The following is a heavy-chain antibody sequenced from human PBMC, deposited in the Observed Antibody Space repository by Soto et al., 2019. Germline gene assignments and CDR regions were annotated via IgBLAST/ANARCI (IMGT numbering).Heavy chain of an antibody. CDR2: ISYDGSNK. Sequence: QVQLVESGGGVVQPGRSLRLSCAASRFTFSSYAMHWVRQAPGKGLEWVAVISYDGSNKYYADSVKGRFTISRDNSKNRLYLQMNSLRAEDTAVYYCARGSGPSSGWSDVDYWGQGTLVTVSS. D-gene: IGHD6-19*01. CDR3: ARGSGPSSGWSDVDY. V-gene: IGHV3-30-3*01. CDR1: RFTFSSYA. J-gene: IGHJ4*02.